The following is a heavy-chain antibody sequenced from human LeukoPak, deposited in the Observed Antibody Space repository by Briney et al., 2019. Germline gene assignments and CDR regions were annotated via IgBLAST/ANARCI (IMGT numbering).Heavy chain of an antibody. J-gene: IGHJ4*02. CDR3: ARLLSDYDFWSGYPDVGY. V-gene: IGHV4-34*01. D-gene: IGHD3-3*01. CDR2: INHSGST. CDR1: GGSFSGYY. Sequence: PSETLSLTCAVYGGSFSGYYWSWIRQPPGKGLEWIGEINHSGSTNYNPSLKSRVTISVDTSKNQFSLKLSSVTAADTAVYYCARLLSDYDFWSGYPDVGYWGQGTLVTVSS.